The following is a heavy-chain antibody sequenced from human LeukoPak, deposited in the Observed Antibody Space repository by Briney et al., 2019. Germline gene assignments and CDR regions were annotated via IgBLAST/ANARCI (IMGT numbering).Heavy chain of an antibody. CDR2: INPSGGST. D-gene: IGHD3-9*01. V-gene: IGHV1-46*01. Sequence: ASVKVSCKASGYTSTSYYMHWVRQAPGQGLEWMGIINPSGGSTSYAQKFQGRVTMTRDMSTSTVYMELSSLRSEDTAVYYCARDWGYDILTGSSNWFDPWGQGTLVTVSS. CDR3: ARDWGYDILTGSSNWFDP. CDR1: GYTSTSYY. J-gene: IGHJ5*02.